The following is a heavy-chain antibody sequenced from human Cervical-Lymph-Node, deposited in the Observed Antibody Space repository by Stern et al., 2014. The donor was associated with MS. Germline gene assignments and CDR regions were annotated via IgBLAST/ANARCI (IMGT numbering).Heavy chain of an antibody. J-gene: IGHJ4*02. Sequence: QLVESGPGLLKPSETLSLICTVSGGSISSSSYYWGWIRQSPGKGLEWIGNIYYTGSTNYNPSLESRFTQSFNMSKNHLSPQLSSLTAADTAVYFCGRHAGPVAGTFDYWGQGTLVTVSS. CDR2: IYYTGST. CDR3: GRHAGPVAGTFDY. D-gene: IGHD6-19*01. CDR1: GGSISSSSYY. V-gene: IGHV4-39*01.